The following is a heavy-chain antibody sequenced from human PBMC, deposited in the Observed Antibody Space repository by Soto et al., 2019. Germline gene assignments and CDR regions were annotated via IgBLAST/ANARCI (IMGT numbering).Heavy chain of an antibody. D-gene: IGHD4-4*01. Sequence: GGSLRLSCAASGFTVSSNYMSWVRQAPGKGLEWVSVIYSGGSTYYADSVKGRFTISSDNSKNTLYLQMNSLRAEDTAVYNCAREGLPPPASATVTSGPPSEIHYYYGMDVWGQGTTVTVSS. CDR2: IYSGGST. CDR3: AREGLPPPASATVTSGPPSEIHYYYGMDV. V-gene: IGHV3-53*01. J-gene: IGHJ6*02. CDR1: GFTVSSNY.